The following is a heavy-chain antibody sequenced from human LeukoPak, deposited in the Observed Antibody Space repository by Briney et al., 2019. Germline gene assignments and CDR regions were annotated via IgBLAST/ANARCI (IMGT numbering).Heavy chain of an antibody. CDR1: GYSFTSYW. D-gene: IGHD6-19*01. V-gene: IGHV5-51*01. CDR3: ARYSSGWWEGLNWFDP. Sequence: GESLKISCKGSGYSFTSYWIGWVRQMPGKGLEWMGIIYPGDSDTRYSPSFQGQVTISADKSISTAYLQWSSLKASDTAMYYCARYSSGWWEGLNWFDPWGQGTPVTVSS. CDR2: IYPGDSDT. J-gene: IGHJ5*02.